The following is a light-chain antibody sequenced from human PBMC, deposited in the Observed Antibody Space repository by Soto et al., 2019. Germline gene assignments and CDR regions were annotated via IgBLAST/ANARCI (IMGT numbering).Light chain of an antibody. CDR1: QSISSSNY. CDR3: QQYDSPPWT. Sequence: IVLTQSPGTLSLSPGERATLSCRASQSISSSNYLGWYQQKPGQAPRLLIYGVSSRATGTPDRFSGSGSGTDFTLTISRVEPEDFAVYFCQQYDSPPWTFGQGTKVDIK. CDR2: GVS. V-gene: IGKV3-20*01. J-gene: IGKJ1*01.